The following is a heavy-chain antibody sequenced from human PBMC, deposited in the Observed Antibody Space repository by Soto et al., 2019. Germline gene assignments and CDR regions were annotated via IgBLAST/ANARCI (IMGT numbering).Heavy chain of an antibody. V-gene: IGHV1-18*01. Sequence: QVQLVQSGAEVKKPGASLKVSCKASGYIFTSYAVSWVRQAPGQGLEWMGWINVYNGNTKYAQKFQGRVTMTTDTSTSTVYMELRSLRSDDTAVYYCARFKWLQLPVPNFDYWGQGTLVTVSS. CDR1: GYIFTSYA. CDR2: INVYNGNT. J-gene: IGHJ4*02. D-gene: IGHD5-12*01. CDR3: ARFKWLQLPVPNFDY.